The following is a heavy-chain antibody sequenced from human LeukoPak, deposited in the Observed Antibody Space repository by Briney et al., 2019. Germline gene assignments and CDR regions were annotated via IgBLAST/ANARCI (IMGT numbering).Heavy chain of an antibody. J-gene: IGHJ4*02. CDR3: AKLLVSTEYCFDY. D-gene: IGHD5/OR15-5a*01. V-gene: IGHV3-23*01. Sequence: GGSLRLSCAASAFTFSSYAMSWVRQAPGKGLEWVSVIGSSGGYTYYADSVKGRFTISRDNSNNTLYLQMNSLRAEDTAIYYCAKLLVSTEYCFDYWGQGTLVTVSS. CDR1: AFTFSSYA. CDR2: IGSSGGYT.